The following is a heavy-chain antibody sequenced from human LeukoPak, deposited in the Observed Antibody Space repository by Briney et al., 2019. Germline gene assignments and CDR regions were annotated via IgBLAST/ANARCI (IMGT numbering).Heavy chain of an antibody. Sequence: GASVKVSCKASGYTFTSYGISWVRQAPGQGLEWMGWISAYNGNTNYAQKLQGRVTMTTDTSTSTAYMELRSLRSDDTAVYYCARDWGDDYGDYRKRRYYYSYGRDVWGQGTTVTVSS. J-gene: IGHJ6*02. D-gene: IGHD4-17*01. CDR3: ARDWGDDYGDYRKRRYYYSYGRDV. CDR1: GYTFTSYG. CDR2: ISAYNGNT. V-gene: IGHV1-18*01.